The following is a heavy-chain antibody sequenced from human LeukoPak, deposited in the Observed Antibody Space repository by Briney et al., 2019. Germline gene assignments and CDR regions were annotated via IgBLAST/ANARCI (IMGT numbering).Heavy chain of an antibody. V-gene: IGHV3-30*18. J-gene: IGHJ4*02. CDR2: ISYDGSNK. CDR1: GFTFSSYG. CDR3: AKGSQSHYGDLDY. D-gene: IGHD4-17*01. Sequence: GRSLRLSCAASGFTFSSYGMHWVCQAPGKGLEWVAVISYDGSNKYYADSVKGRFTISRDNSKNTLYLQMNSLRAEDTAVYYCAKGSQSHYGDLDYWGQGTLVTVSS.